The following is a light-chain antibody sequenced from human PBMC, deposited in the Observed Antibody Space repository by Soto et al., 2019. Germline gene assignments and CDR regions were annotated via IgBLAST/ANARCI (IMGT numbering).Light chain of an antibody. CDR2: EVN. V-gene: IGLV2-8*01. CDR1: SSDVGGYKY. Sequence: QSALTQPPSASGSPGQSVTISCTGTSSDVGGYKYVSWYQQHPGKAPKLMIFEVNKRPSGVPDRFSGSKSGNTASLTVSGLQAEDEADYYCSSYAGINNLVVFGNGTKLTVL. CDR3: SSYAGINNLVV. J-gene: IGLJ1*01.